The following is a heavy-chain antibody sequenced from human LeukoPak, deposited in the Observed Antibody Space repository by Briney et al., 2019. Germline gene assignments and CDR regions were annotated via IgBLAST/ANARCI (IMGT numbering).Heavy chain of an antibody. CDR2: ISVSGGST. Sequence: GGSLRLSCEASGFTFSAYAMTWVRQAPGKGLEWVSGISVSGGSTNYADSVKGRFTISRDNSKNTLYLQMNSLRAEDTAVYYCAKSNYFDSGGYYFFDYWGQGTLATVSS. J-gene: IGHJ4*02. CDR3: AKSNYFDSGGYYFFDY. CDR1: GFTFSAYA. V-gene: IGHV3-23*01. D-gene: IGHD3-22*01.